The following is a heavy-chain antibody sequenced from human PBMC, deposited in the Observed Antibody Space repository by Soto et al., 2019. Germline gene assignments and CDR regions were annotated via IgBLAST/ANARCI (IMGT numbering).Heavy chain of an antibody. D-gene: IGHD2-2*01. Sequence: QVQLVQSGAEVKKPGASVKVSCKASGYTFTSYYMHWVRQAPGQGLEWMGIINPSGTTTDYAQKFQGRDTMTRDASTSTYYMELGSVRSEDTAVYYCASPQDASHYYYGMEVWGQGTTVTVPS. CDR2: INPSGTTT. CDR1: GYTFTSYY. J-gene: IGHJ6*02. CDR3: ASPQDASHYYYGMEV. V-gene: IGHV1-46*01.